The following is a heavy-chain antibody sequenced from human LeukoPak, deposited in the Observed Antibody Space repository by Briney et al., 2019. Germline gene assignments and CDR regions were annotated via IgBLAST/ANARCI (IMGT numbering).Heavy chain of an antibody. CDR3: ARMFRYSDAFDI. CDR1: GFTFGSYW. CDR2: IKEDGSEK. J-gene: IGHJ3*02. V-gene: IGHV3-7*01. Sequence: GGSLRLSCAASGFTFGSYWMSWVRQAPGKGLEWVANIKEDGSEKYYVDSVRARFTISRDNDKNSLYLQMNSLRAEDTAVYYCARMFRYSDAFDIWGQGTMVTVSS. D-gene: IGHD3-10*01.